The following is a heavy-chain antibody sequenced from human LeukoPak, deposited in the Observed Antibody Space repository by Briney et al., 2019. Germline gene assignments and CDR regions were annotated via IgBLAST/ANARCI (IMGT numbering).Heavy chain of an antibody. D-gene: IGHD4-17*01. V-gene: IGHV4-34*01. CDR3: VRLSTVVSFDY. CDR2: INHSGST. Sequence: SETLSLTCAVYGGSFSGYYWSWIRQPPGKGLEWIGEINHSGSTNYNPSLKSRVTISVDTSKNQFSLKLSSVTAADTAVYYCVRLSTVVSFDYWGQGTLVTVSS. J-gene: IGHJ4*02. CDR1: GGSFSGYY.